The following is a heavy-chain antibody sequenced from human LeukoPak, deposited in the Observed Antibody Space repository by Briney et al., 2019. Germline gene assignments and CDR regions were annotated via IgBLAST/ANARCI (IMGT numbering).Heavy chain of an antibody. J-gene: IGHJ4*02. D-gene: IGHD1-1*01. Sequence: GGSLRLSCAVSRITFRNAWMSWVRQAPGKGLEWVARIRSKTEGETKEYAASVKGRFTISRDDSRSRLYLQMNSLKTEDTAVYYSATGVVTGTSRWGQGTLVTVSS. CDR2: IRSKTEGETK. CDR3: ATGVVTGTSR. CDR1: RITFRNAW. V-gene: IGHV3-15*01.